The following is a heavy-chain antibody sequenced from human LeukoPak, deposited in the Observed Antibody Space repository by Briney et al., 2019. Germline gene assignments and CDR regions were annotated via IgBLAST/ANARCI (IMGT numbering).Heavy chain of an antibody. V-gene: IGHV3-21*01. D-gene: IGHD6-13*01. Sequence: PGGSLRLSCAASGFTFSSYSMNWVRQAPGKGLEWVSSISSSSSYIYYADSVKGRFTISRDNAKNSLYLQMNSLRAEDTAVYYCARARGSSWYEAYYYYYYMDVWGKGTTVTISS. CDR1: GFTFSSYS. CDR3: ARARGSSWYEAYYYYYYMDV. CDR2: ISSSSSYI. J-gene: IGHJ6*03.